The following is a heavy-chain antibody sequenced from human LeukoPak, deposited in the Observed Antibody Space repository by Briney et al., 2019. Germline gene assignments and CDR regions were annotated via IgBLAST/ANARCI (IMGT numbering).Heavy chain of an antibody. V-gene: IGHV4-4*07. D-gene: IGHD3-22*01. CDR3: ARDLPTYYYDSSGSHDAFDI. CDR2: IYTSGST. J-gene: IGHJ3*02. CDR1: GGSISSYY. Sequence: KASETLSLTCTVSGGSISSYYWSWIRQPAGKGLEWIGRIYTSGSTNYNPSLKSRVTMSVDTSKNQFSLKLSSVTAADTAVFYCARDLPTYYYDSSGSHDAFDIWGQGTMVTVSS.